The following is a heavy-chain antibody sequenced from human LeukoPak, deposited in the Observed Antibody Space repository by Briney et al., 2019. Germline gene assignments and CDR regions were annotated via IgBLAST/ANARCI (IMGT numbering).Heavy chain of an antibody. Sequence: PAASVKVSCKTSGYTFTGYYIHWVRQAPGQGLEWMGWINPNSGGTKYAQKFQGRVTMTRDTSISTAYMELSRLTSDDTAVYYCARDRLRVAEGFDYWGQGTLVTVSS. CDR1: GYTFTGYY. D-gene: IGHD5-12*01. CDR2: INPNSGGT. V-gene: IGHV1-2*02. CDR3: ARDRLRVAEGFDY. J-gene: IGHJ4*02.